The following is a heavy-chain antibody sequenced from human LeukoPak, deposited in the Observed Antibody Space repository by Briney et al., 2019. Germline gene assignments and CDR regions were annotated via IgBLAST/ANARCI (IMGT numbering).Heavy chain of an antibody. J-gene: IGHJ4*02. V-gene: IGHV3-7*01. CDR2: IKQDGSEK. CDR1: GFSFSSYS. Sequence: GGSLRLSCVGSGFSFSSYSMSWVRQAPGKGLEWVANIKQDGSEKYYVDSVKGRFTISRDNAKNSLYLQMNSLRAEDTAVYYCVMYSRADYWGQGTLVTVSS. D-gene: IGHD6-13*01. CDR3: VMYSRADY.